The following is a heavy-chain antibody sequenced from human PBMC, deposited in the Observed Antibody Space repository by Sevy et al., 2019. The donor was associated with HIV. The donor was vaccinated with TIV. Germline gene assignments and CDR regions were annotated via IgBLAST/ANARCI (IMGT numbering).Heavy chain of an antibody. V-gene: IGHV1-24*01. J-gene: IGHJ4*02. Sequence: ASVKVSCKVSGYTLTELSMHWVRQAPGKGLEGMGSFDTEDGENLYPQKFQGRVTMTEDTSTDTAYMELSSLRSDDTAVYYCATNTDYCDSDYWGQGTLVTVSS. CDR3: ATNTDYCDSDY. D-gene: IGHD4-17*01. CDR2: FDTEDGEN. CDR1: GYTLTELS.